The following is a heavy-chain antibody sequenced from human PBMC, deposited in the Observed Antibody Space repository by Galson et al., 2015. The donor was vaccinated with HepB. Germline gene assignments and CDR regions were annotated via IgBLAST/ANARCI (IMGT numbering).Heavy chain of an antibody. J-gene: IGHJ4*02. V-gene: IGHV3-30-3*01. Sequence: LRLSCAASGFTFSSYAMHWVRQAPGKGLEWVAVISYDGSNKYYADSVKGRFTISRDNSKNTLYLQMNSLRAEDTAVYYCARASYYYDSSGPFGYWGQGTLVTVSS. CDR3: ARASYYYDSSGPFGY. CDR1: GFTFSSYA. D-gene: IGHD3-22*01. CDR2: ISYDGSNK.